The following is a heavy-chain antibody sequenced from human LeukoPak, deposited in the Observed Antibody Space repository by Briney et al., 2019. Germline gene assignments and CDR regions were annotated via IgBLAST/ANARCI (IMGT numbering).Heavy chain of an antibody. CDR1: GGSISSYY. D-gene: IGHD1-26*01. CDR2: MYYSGST. CDR3: ARGGVYSGSFLVYFDY. V-gene: IGHV4-59*01. Sequence: SETLSLTCTVSGGSISSYYWSWIRQPPGKGLEWIGYMYYSGSTNYNTSLKSRVTVSVDTSKNHFSLKLSSVTAADTAVYYCARGGVYSGSFLVYFDYWGQGTLVTVSS. J-gene: IGHJ4*02.